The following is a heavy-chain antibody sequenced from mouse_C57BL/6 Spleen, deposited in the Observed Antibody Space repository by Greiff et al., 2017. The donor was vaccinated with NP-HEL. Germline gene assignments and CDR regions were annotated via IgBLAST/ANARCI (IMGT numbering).Heavy chain of an antibody. CDR3: ARDGNYDYDGAMDY. D-gene: IGHD2-4*01. CDR1: GYAFTNYL. V-gene: IGHV1-54*01. Sequence: VKLQESGAELVRPGTSVKVSCKASGYAFTNYLIEWVKQRPGQGLEWIGVINPGSGGTNYNEKFKGKATLTADKSSSTAYMQLSSLTSEDSAVYFCARDGNYDYDGAMDYWGQGTSVTVSS. CDR2: INPGSGGT. J-gene: IGHJ4*01.